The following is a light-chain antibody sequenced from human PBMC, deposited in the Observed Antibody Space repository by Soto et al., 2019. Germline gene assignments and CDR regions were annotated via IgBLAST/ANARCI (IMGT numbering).Light chain of an antibody. CDR3: AVWDDSLDGWV. V-gene: IGLV1-44*01. CDR1: SSNIGSHV. Sequence: QSVLTQPPSASGTPGQRVTISCSGSSSNIGSHVVYWYQQLAGTAPKHLMYNNNQRPSGVPDRLSGSKTGTSASLAISGLQYEDEADYYCAVWDDSLDGWVFGGGTKLTVL. CDR2: NNN. J-gene: IGLJ3*02.